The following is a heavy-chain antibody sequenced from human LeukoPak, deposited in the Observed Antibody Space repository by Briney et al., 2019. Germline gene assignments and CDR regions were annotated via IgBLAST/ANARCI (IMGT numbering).Heavy chain of an antibody. V-gene: IGHV4-34*01. CDR3: ARASPDYCGGDCYSPFDY. CDR2: IYYSGST. Sequence: KPSETLSLTCAVYGVSFSAYYWSWIRQPPGKGLEWIGSIYYSGSTYYNPSLKSRVTISVDTSKNQFSLKLSSVTAADTAVYYCARASPDYCGGDCYSPFDYWGQGTLVTVSS. D-gene: IGHD2-21*02. J-gene: IGHJ4*02. CDR1: GVSFSAYY.